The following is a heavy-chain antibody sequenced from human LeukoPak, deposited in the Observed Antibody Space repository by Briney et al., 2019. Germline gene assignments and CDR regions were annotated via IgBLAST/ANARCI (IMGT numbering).Heavy chain of an antibody. CDR3: AGVYKFHYGVDV. CDR1: GYTFTGYY. V-gene: IGHV1-2*02. CDR2: INPNSGGT. D-gene: IGHD1-1*01. J-gene: IGHJ6*02. Sequence: ASVQVSCKASGYTFTGYYMYWVRQAPGQGLEWMGWINPNSGGTNYAQKFQGRVTMTRDTSISTAYMDLSRLRSDDTAVYYCAGVYKFHYGVDVWGQGTTVNVSS.